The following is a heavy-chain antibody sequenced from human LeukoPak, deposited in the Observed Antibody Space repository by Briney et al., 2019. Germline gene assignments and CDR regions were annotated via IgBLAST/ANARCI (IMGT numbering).Heavy chain of an antibody. J-gene: IGHJ4*02. CDR1: GYTFTSYG. V-gene: IGHV1-2*02. D-gene: IGHD1-26*01. CDR2: INPNSGGT. Sequence: GASVKVSFKASGYTFTSYGISWVRQAPGQGLEWMGWINPNSGGTNYAQKFQGRVTMTRDTSISTAYMDLSRLRSDDTAVYYCARGSIVGATFDYFDYWGQGTLVTVSS. CDR3: ARGSIVGATFDYFDY.